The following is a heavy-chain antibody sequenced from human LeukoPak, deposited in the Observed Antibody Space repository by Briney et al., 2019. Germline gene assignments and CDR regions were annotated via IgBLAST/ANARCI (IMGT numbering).Heavy chain of an antibody. CDR1: GFTFSDYY. CDR2: ISSSGSTI. V-gene: IGHV3-11*01. J-gene: IGHJ4*02. CDR3: AKPPRFYYDSSGSPHFGY. D-gene: IGHD3-22*01. Sequence: GGSLRLSCAASGFTFSDYYMSWIRQAPGKGLEWVSYISSSGSTIYYADSVKGRFTISRDNSKNTLYLEMNSLRAEDTAVYYCAKPPRFYYDSSGSPHFGYWGQGTLVTVSS.